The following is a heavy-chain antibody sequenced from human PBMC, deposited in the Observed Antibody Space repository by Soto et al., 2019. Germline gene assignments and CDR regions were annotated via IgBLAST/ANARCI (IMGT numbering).Heavy chain of an antibody. CDR2: IYPGDSDT. V-gene: IGHV5-51*01. J-gene: IGHJ6*02. D-gene: IGHD3-10*01. CDR3: AGGGVRGVVTRTRDYYGMDV. CDR1: GYHFTNYL. Sequence: GESLKISCNGSGYHFTNYLIGCVRQLPGKGLESMGIIYPGDSDTRYSPSFQGQVTISADKSISTAYLQWSSLKASDTAMYYCAGGGVRGVVTRTRDYYGMDVWGQGTTVTVSS.